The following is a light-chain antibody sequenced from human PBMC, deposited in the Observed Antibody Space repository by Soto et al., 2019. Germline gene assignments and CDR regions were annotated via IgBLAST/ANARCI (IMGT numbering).Light chain of an antibody. Sequence: EIVLTQSPGTLSLSPGERATLSCRASQSVSNNYLAWYQQQPGQAPRLLIYDASNRATGIPARFSGSGSGTDFTLTISSLEPEDFAVYYCQQRSNWLTFGGGTKVDIK. V-gene: IGKV3-11*01. CDR2: DAS. CDR1: QSVSNNY. J-gene: IGKJ4*01. CDR3: QQRSNWLT.